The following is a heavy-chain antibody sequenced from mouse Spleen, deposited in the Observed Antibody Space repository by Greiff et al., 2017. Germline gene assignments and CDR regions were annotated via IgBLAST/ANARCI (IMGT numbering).Heavy chain of an antibody. J-gene: IGHJ1*01. Sequence: QVQLQQSGTELVKPGTSVKLSCKASGYTFTSYWMHWVKQRPGQGLEWIGVIDPSDSYTNYNQKFKGKATLTVDTSSSTAYMQLSSLTSEDSAVYYCARRPYFDVWGAGTTVTVSS. CDR3: ARRPYFDV. V-gene: IGHV1-59*01. CDR1: GYTFTSYW. CDR2: IDPSDSYT.